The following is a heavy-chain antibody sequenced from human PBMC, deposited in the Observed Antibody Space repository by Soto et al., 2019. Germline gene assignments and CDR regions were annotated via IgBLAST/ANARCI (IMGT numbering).Heavy chain of an antibody. CDR2: ISWNSVSI. J-gene: IGHJ4*02. CDR1: GFTFDDYA. V-gene: IGHV3-9*01. D-gene: IGHD6-19*01. CDR3: AKDKVSGWYYFDY. Sequence: GGSLRLSCAASGFTFDDYAMHWVRQAPGKGLERVSGISWNSVSICYADSVKGRFTISRDNAKNSLYLQMNILRAEDTALYYCAKDKVSGWYYFDYWGQGTLVTVSS.